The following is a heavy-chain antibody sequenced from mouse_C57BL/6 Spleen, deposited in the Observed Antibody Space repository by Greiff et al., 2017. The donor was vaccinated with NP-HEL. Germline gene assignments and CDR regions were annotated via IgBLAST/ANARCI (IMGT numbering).Heavy chain of an antibody. Sequence: EVQVVESGGGLVQPGGSLSLSCAASGFTFTDYYMSWVRQPPGKALEWLGFIRNKANGYTTEYSASVKGRFTISRDNSQSILYLQMNALRAEDSATYYCARAYDYAGPWFAYWGQGTLVTVSA. D-gene: IGHD2-4*01. CDR3: ARAYDYAGPWFAY. J-gene: IGHJ3*01. CDR1: GFTFTDYY. V-gene: IGHV7-3*01. CDR2: IRNKANGYTT.